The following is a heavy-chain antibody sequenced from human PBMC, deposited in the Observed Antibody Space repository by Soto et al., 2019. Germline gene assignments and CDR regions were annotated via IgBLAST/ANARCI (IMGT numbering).Heavy chain of an antibody. Sequence: PGGSLRLPCAASGFTFSSYSMNWVRQAPGEGLEWVSSISSSSSYIYYADSVKGRFTISRDNAKNSLYLQMNSLRAEDTAVYYCARAGGDYDAFDIWGQGTMVTVSS. D-gene: IGHD4-17*01. V-gene: IGHV3-21*01. CDR2: ISSSSSYI. CDR1: GFTFSSYS. J-gene: IGHJ3*02. CDR3: ARAGGDYDAFDI.